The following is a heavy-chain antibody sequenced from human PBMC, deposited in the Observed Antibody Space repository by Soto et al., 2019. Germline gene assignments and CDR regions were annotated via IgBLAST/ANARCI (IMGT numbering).Heavy chain of an antibody. CDR2: IKNDGSEK. V-gene: IGHV3-7*05. D-gene: IGHD2-15*01. CDR3: ARGGGLVAQTIDY. J-gene: IGHJ4*02. Sequence: GGSLRLSCAASGFTFNTYWMSWVRQAPGKGLEWVANIKNDGSEKYYLDSVKGRFTISRDNAENSLYLQMHSLEADDTAVYYCARGGGLVAQTIDYWGQGTLVTVSS. CDR1: GFTFNTYW.